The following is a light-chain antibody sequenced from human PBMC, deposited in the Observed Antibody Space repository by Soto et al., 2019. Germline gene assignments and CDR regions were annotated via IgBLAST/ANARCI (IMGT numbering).Light chain of an antibody. CDR2: DAS. CDR3: QHYNSFSGT. Sequence: DIQMTQSPSTLSASVGDRVTITCRASQSISTWLAWYQQKPGKAPKLLIYDASSLESGVPFRFSGSGSGTEFTLTISSLQPDDFGSYYCQHYNSFSGTFGQGTKVEIK. CDR1: QSISTW. J-gene: IGKJ1*01. V-gene: IGKV1-5*01.